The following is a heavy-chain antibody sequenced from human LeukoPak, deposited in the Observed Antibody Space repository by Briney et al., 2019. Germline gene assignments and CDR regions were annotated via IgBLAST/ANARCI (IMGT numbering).Heavy chain of an antibody. CDR1: GGSISSYY. V-gene: IGHV4-59*12. Sequence: SETLSLTCTVSGGSISSYYWSWIRQPPGKGLEWIGYIYYGGSTNYHPSLKSRVTISVDTSKNQFSLKLSSVTAADTAVYYCAREEWFDPWGQGTLVTVSS. CDR3: AREEWFDP. CDR2: IYYGGST. J-gene: IGHJ5*02.